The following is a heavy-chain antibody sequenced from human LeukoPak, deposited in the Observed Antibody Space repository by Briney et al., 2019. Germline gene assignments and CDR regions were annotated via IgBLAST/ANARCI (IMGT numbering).Heavy chain of an antibody. Sequence: GGPLRLSCAASGFTFSSYRMHWVRHAPGKGLVWVSRINSDGSSTSYADSVKGRFTISRDNAKNTLYLQTNTLRAEDTAVYYCVAGLGSHWGQGTLVTVSS. V-gene: IGHV3-74*01. J-gene: IGHJ4*02. CDR1: GFTFSSYR. CDR3: VAGLGSH. D-gene: IGHD1-26*01. CDR2: INSDGSST.